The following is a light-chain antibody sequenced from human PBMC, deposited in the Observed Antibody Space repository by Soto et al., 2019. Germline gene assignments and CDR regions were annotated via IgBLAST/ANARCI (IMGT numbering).Light chain of an antibody. CDR1: SSDVGDYNY. CDR2: DVS. V-gene: IGLV2-14*01. J-gene: IGLJ1*01. CDR3: SSYTSSSTLV. Sequence: QSALTQPASVSGSPGQSITISCTGTSSDVGDYNYVSWYQQHPGKAPKLVIFDVSDRPSGVSNRFSGSKSGNTASLTISALQAEDEADYYCSSYTSSSTLVFGTGTKLTVL.